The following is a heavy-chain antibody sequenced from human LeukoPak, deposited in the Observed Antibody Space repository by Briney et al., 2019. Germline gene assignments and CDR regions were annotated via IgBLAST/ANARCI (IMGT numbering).Heavy chain of an antibody. CDR1: GDRFSSNSAT. D-gene: IGHD6-19*01. V-gene: IGHV6-1*01. CDR3: ARFVSGRLDY. CDR2: TYYRSKWSN. Sequence: SQTLSLTCDISGDRFSSNSATWDWIRQSPSRGLEWLGRTYYRSKWSNEYELSVRTRIIIDPHTSKNRFSLQLNSVTPEDTAIYYCARFVSGRLDYWGQGSLVTVSS. J-gene: IGHJ4*02.